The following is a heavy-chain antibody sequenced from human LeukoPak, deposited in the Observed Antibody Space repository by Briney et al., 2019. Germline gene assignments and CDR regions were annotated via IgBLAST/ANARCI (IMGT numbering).Heavy chain of an antibody. Sequence: PGGSLRLSCAASGFTFSSYEMNWVRQAPGKGLEWVSYISSSGSTIYYADSVKGRFTISRDNAKNSLYLQMNSLRAEDTAVYHCARVGNNYYDYMDVWGKGTTVTVSS. CDR1: GFTFSSYE. V-gene: IGHV3-48*03. J-gene: IGHJ6*03. CDR2: ISSSGSTI. CDR3: ARVGNNYYDYMDV. D-gene: IGHD1-26*01.